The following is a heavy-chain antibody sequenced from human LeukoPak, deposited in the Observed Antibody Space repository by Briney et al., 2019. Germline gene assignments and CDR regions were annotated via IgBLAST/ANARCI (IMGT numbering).Heavy chain of an antibody. J-gene: IGHJ4*02. D-gene: IGHD2-21*02. CDR1: GFTFSSDW. CDR2: IDQDGSVK. CDR3: ARGDSGDWAL. Sequence: SGGSLRLSCAASGFTFSSDWMSWVRQAPGKGLEWVANIDQDGSVKYYVDSVKGRFTISRDNAKNSLYLQMNSLRAEDTAVYYCARGDSGDWALGGQGTLVTVSS. V-gene: IGHV3-7*01.